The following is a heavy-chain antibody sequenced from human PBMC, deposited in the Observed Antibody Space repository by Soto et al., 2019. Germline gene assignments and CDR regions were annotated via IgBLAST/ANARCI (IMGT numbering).Heavy chain of an antibody. J-gene: IGHJ4*02. V-gene: IGHV3-30-3*01. Sequence: QVQLVESGGGVVQPGRSLRLSCAASGFIFNTYAMNWVRQAPGKGLEWVAVISYDGSIKYYADSVRGRFTISRDNSKNTLFLQMDGLRADDTAVYYCARPDYATEGYLDYWGQGALVTVSA. CDR3: ARPDYATEGYLDY. CDR1: GFIFNTYA. D-gene: IGHD2-2*01. CDR2: ISYDGSIK.